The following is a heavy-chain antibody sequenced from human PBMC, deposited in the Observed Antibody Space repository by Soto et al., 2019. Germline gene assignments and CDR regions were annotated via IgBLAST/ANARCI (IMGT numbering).Heavy chain of an antibody. CDR3: ASKAWEPPRRFDP. Sequence: QVQLQESGPGLVKPSGTLSLTCAVSGVSITSNNWWSWVRQPPGKGLEWIGEIYHSGSTNYNSSLKSRVTISVDTSKNQFSLKVTSVTAADTAVYYCASKAWEPPRRFDPWGQGTLVTVSS. CDR1: GVSITSNNW. V-gene: IGHV4-4*02. CDR2: IYHSGST. D-gene: IGHD1-26*01. J-gene: IGHJ5*02.